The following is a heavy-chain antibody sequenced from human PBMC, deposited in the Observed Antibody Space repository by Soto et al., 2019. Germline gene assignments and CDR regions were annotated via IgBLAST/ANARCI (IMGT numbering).Heavy chain of an antibody. CDR2: ISASSTYM. V-gene: IGHV3-21*01. J-gene: IGHJ4*02. CDR1: GFIFSSYT. CDR3: ARGWLRDPWMY. D-gene: IGHD5-12*01. Sequence: EVQLVESGGGLVKPGGSLRLSCAASGFIFSSYTMNWVRQAPGKGLEWVSSISASSTYMYFADSLKGRFTISRGNAYNPLYLQMDSLRAEDTAVYYCARGWLRDPWMYWGQGTLVTVSS.